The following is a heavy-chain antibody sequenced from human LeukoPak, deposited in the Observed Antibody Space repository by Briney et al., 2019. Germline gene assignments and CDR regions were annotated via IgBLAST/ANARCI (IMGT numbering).Heavy chain of an antibody. J-gene: IGHJ5*02. CDR3: ARDIKLGSSWYSGWFDP. Sequence: GGSLRLSCAASGFTFSSYWMSWVRQAPGKGLEWVANIKQDGSGKYYVDSVKGRFTISRDNAKNSLYLQMNSLRAEDTAVYYCARDIKLGSSWYSGWFDPWGQGTLVTVSS. D-gene: IGHD6-13*01. CDR2: IKQDGSGK. V-gene: IGHV3-7*01. CDR1: GFTFSSYW.